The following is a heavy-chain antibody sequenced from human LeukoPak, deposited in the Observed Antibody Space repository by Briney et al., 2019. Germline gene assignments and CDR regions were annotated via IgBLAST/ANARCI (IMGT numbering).Heavy chain of an antibody. CDR2: INPSGGST. V-gene: IGHV1-46*01. CDR1: GYTFTSYY. J-gene: IGHJ6*03. CDR3: ARCRSSSHGIENYYYYMDV. Sequence: GASVKVSCKASGYTFTSYYMHWVRQAPGQGLEWMGIINPSGGSTSYAQKFQGRVTITADESTSTAYMELSSLRSEDTAVYYCARCRSSSHGIENYYYYMDVWGQGTLVTVSS. D-gene: IGHD6-13*01.